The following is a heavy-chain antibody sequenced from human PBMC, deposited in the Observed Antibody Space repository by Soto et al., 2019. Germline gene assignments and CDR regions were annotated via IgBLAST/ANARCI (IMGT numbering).Heavy chain of an antibody. CDR1: GGTFSSYA. J-gene: IGHJ5*02. CDR3: ARARDHTGPFGDWFDP. CDR2: IIPIFVTA. Sequence: QVQLVQSGAEVKKPGSSVKVSCKASGGTFSSYAISWVRQAPGQGLEWMGGIIPIFVTANYAQKFQGRVTITADESTSTDYMELSRQRSEDTAVYYCARARDHTGPFGDWFDPWGQGTLVTVSS. D-gene: IGHD3-10*01. V-gene: IGHV1-69*01.